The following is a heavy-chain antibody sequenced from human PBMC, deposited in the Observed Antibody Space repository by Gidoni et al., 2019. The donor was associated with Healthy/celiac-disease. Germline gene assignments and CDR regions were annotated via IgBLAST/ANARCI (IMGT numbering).Heavy chain of an antibody. CDR2: ISYDGSNK. J-gene: IGHJ5*02. Sequence: QVQLVESGGGVVQPGRSLRLSCAASGFTFSSYAMHWVRQAPGKGLGWVAVISYDGSNKYYADSVKGRFTISRDNSKNTLYLQMNSLRAEDTAVYYCARDGVVVKPMGFDPWGQGTLVTVSS. CDR1: GFTFSSYA. D-gene: IGHD2-15*01. CDR3: ARDGVVVKPMGFDP. V-gene: IGHV3-30-3*01.